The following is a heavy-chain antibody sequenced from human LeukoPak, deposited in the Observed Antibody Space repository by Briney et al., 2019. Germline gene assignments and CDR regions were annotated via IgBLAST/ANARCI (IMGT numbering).Heavy chain of an antibody. CDR2: ISWNSGSI. CDR1: GSTFDDYA. J-gene: IGHJ5*02. Sequence: GGSLRLSCAASGSTFDDYAMHRVRQAPGKGLEWVSGISWNSGSIGYADSVKGRFTISRDNAKNSLYLQMNSLRAEDTALYYCAKGGHYYEAQFDPWGQGTLVTVSS. CDR3: AKGGHYYEAQFDP. V-gene: IGHV3-9*01. D-gene: IGHD3-22*01.